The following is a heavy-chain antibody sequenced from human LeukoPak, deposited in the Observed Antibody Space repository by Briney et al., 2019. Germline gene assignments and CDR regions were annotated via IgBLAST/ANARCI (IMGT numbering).Heavy chain of an antibody. CDR1: GGSVGSDNSY. V-gene: IGHV4-61*02. D-gene: IGHD3-10*01. J-gene: IGHJ1*01. Sequence: PSETLSLTCSVSGGSVGSDNSYWNWIRQPAGKGLEWIGRIYADGSSTYNPSLKSRVTILIDTSKNQFSLRLSSMTAADTAVYYCARGYYYRTWGQGTLVTVSS. CDR2: IYADGSS. CDR3: ARGYYYRT.